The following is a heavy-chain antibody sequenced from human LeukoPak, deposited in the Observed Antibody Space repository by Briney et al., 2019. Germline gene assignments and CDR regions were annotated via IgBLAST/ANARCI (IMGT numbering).Heavy chain of an antibody. D-gene: IGHD3-3*01. CDR3: ARLPGDFWSAYYADS. Sequence: ASETLSLTCTVSGYSITSGYFGGWIRQPPGEGLELIGTIYHGGSSYSHPSLQSRVTISVDTSKNQFSLKLISMTAADTAVYYCARLPGDFWSAYYADSWGQGTLVTVSS. CDR2: IYHGGSS. V-gene: IGHV4-38-2*02. J-gene: IGHJ4*02. CDR1: GYSITSGYF.